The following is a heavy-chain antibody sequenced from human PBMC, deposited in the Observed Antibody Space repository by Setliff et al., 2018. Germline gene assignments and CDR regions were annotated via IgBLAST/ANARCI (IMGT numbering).Heavy chain of an antibody. Sequence: PGGSLRLSCAVSGFIFSSYEMNWVRQAPGKGLEWVSSITTSGSATYYVDSVKGRFTISRDNAKNSLYLQMNSLRAEDTAVYYCARVGVLWFGEFDYWGQGTLVTVSS. CDR2: ITTSGSAT. CDR3: ARVGVLWFGEFDY. CDR1: GFIFSSYE. J-gene: IGHJ4*02. D-gene: IGHD3-10*01. V-gene: IGHV3-48*03.